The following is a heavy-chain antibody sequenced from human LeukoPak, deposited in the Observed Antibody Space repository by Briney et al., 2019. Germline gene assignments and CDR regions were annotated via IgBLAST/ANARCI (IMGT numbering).Heavy chain of an antibody. CDR2: ISAYNGNT. Sequence: GASVKVSCKASGYTFTGYYMHWVRQAPGQGLEWMGWISAYNGNTNYAQKLQGRVTMTTDTSTSTAYMELRSLRSDDTAVYYCARRPLDGYGSGSFGYWGQGTLVTVSS. CDR1: GYTFTGYY. CDR3: ARRPLDGYGSGSFGY. V-gene: IGHV1-18*04. D-gene: IGHD3-10*01. J-gene: IGHJ4*02.